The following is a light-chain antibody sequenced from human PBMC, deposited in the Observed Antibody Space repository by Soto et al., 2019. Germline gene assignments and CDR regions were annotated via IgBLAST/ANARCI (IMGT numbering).Light chain of an antibody. CDR2: GAS. Sequence: DIQMTQSPSSLSASVGDRVTITCRASQPITKFLNWFQHKPGEAPKRLIYGASILQDGVPSRFSASGSGTDYTLTISCLQTEDFATYFCQQSYSFPLTCGGGTKVEI. J-gene: IGKJ4*01. CDR1: QPITKF. V-gene: IGKV1-39*01. CDR3: QQSYSFPLT.